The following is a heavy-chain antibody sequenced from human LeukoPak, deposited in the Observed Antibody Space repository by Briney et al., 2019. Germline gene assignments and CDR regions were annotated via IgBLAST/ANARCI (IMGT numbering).Heavy chain of an antibody. V-gene: IGHV1-2*02. CDR2: INPNSGGT. D-gene: IGHD6-19*01. J-gene: IGHJ1*01. CDR1: GYTFTGYY. CDR3: ARARVVRRAVASEYFQH. Sequence: EASVKVSCKASGYTFTGYYMHWVRQAPGQGLEWMGWINPNSGGTNYAQKFQGRVTMTRDTSISTAYMELSRLRSDDTAVYYCARARVVRRAVASEYFQHWGQGTLVTVSS.